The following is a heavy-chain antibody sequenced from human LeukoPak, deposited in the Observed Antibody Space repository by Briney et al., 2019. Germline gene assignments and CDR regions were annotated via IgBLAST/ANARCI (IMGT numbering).Heavy chain of an antibody. CDR2: INHSGST. CDR3: AXPTTAMAGHAFDI. V-gene: IGHV4-34*01. CDR1: GGSFSGYY. J-gene: IGHJ3*02. D-gene: IGHD4-17*01. Sequence: PSETLSLTCAVYGGSFSGYYWSWIRQPPGKGLEWIGEINHSGSTNYNPSLKSRVTISVDTSKNQFSLKLSSVTAADTAVYYCAXPTTAMAGHAFDIWGQGTMVTVSS.